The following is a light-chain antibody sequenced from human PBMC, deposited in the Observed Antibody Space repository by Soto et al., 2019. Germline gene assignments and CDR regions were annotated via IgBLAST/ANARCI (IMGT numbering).Light chain of an antibody. V-gene: IGKV3-15*01. J-gene: IGKJ1*01. Sequence: EIVMTQSPATLSVSPGERATLSCRASQSVSSNLAWYQQKPDQAPRLLIYGASTRATGVPARLSGSGSGTEFNLTISSLQSEDFAVYYCQQYNNWPPWTFGQGTKVEIK. CDR1: QSVSSN. CDR2: GAS. CDR3: QQYNNWPPWT.